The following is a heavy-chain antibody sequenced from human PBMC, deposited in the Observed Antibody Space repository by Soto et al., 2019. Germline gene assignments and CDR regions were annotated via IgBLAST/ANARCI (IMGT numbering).Heavy chain of an antibody. J-gene: IGHJ6*04. Sequence: GGSLRLSCAASGFTFSSYAMHWVRQAPGKGLEWVAVISYDGSNKYYADSVKGRFTISRDNSKNTLYLQMNSLRAEDTAVYYCARDRGEDNVHYYYYGMDVWGKGTTVTVSS. CDR1: GFTFSSYA. V-gene: IGHV3-30-3*01. D-gene: IGHD2-15*01. CDR3: ARDRGEDNVHYYYYGMDV. CDR2: ISYDGSNK.